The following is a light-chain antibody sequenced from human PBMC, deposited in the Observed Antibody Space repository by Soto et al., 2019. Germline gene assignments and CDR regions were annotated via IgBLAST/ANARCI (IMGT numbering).Light chain of an antibody. CDR2: EVS. Sequence: QSALTQPASVSGSPGQSITISCTGSSTDVGYYNYVAWYQHHPGKAPKLMIYEVSNRPSGVSNRFSGSKSGNTASLAISGLQAEDEADYYCSSYTTSSTQVFGGGTQLTV. J-gene: IGLJ3*02. CDR3: SSYTTSSTQV. CDR1: STDVGYYNY. V-gene: IGLV2-14*01.